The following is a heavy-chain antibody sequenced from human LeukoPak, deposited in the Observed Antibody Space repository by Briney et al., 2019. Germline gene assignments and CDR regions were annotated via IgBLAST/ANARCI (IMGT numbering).Heavy chain of an antibody. J-gene: IGHJ4*02. CDR2: ISGSTGST. CDR1: GFTFSNYA. V-gene: IGHV3-23*01. Sequence: GGSLRLSCAASGFTFSNYAMNWVRQAPGKGLEWVSLISGSTGSTYYADSVKGRFSISRDNSKNTVYLQMNSLRVEDTAVYYCAKGPVSAIVEATTPDYWGQGTLVTVSS. CDR3: AKGPVSAIVEATTPDY. D-gene: IGHD1-26*01.